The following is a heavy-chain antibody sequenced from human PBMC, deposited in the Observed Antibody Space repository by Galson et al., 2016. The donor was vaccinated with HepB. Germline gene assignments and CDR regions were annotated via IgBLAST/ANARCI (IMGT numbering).Heavy chain of an antibody. J-gene: IGHJ3*01. CDR3: ASGMPYYTDDAFDL. V-gene: IGHV1-24*01. D-gene: IGHD3-10*01. CDR1: GYSLSELS. CDR2: FDPEDGEI. Sequence: SVKVSCKVSGYSLSELSTHWVRQAPGKGLEWMGGFDPEDGEIAYAKKIQGRVTMTEDTSADTAYMELSSLRSEDTAVYYCASGMPYYTDDAFDLWGQGTMVTVSS.